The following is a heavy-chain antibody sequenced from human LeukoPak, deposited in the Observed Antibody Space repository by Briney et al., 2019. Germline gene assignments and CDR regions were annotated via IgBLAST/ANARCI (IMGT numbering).Heavy chain of an antibody. CDR2: IGGGGFDT. J-gene: IGHJ4*02. D-gene: IGHD2-21*01. CDR3: AKDNFGLVPYCFDS. Sequence: GGSLRLSCVASGFTFTDYAMSWVRQAPGKGLEWVSSIGGGGFDTHYADSVKGRFSISRDTSTNTLYLEMNSLRADDSALNYCAKDNFGLVPYCFDSWGQGTLVTVSS. V-gene: IGHV3-23*01. CDR1: GFTFTDYA.